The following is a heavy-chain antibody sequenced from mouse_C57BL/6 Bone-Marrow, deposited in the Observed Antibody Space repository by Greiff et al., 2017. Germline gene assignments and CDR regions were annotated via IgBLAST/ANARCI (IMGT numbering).Heavy chain of an antibody. V-gene: IGHV1-80*01. CDR1: GYAFSSYW. CDR3: ARVDDGYYVDY. D-gene: IGHD2-3*01. J-gene: IGHJ2*01. Sequence: VQLQQSGAELVKPGASVKISCKASGYAFSSYWMNWVKQRPGKGLEWIGQIYPGDGDTNYNGKFKGKATLTADKSSSTAYMQLSSLTSEDSAVYFCARVDDGYYVDYWGQGTTLTVSS. CDR2: IYPGDGDT.